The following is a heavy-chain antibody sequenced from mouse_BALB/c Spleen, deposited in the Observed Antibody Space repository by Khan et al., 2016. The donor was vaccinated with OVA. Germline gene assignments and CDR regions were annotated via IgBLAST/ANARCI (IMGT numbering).Heavy chain of an antibody. CDR1: GDSITGGF. Sequence: EVQLQESGPSLVKPSPTLSLTCSVAGDSITGGFLNWVLKFPGNRLEYIGYIIHTVYTYYNPSLHSRISITRHTSYNHYYLQLHSVTDEDTATYYCARSTYRYAFVYWGQGTRVTVSA. J-gene: IGHJ3*01. V-gene: IGHV3-8*02. D-gene: IGHD2-14*01. CDR2: IIHTVYT. CDR3: ARSTYRYAFVY.